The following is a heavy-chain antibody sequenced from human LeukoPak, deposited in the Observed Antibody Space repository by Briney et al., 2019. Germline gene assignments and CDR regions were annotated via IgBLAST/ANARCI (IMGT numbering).Heavy chain of an antibody. D-gene: IGHD2-2*01. Sequence: GGSLRLSCVASGFTFNTYGMHWVRQAPGKGLEWVAGISKDGSSKAYADSVKGRFTNSRDNSKNTMYLQMNSLRVEDTAVYYCAKAAYCTSTSCHFSGYAQRPLDSWGQGTLVTVSS. CDR1: GFTFNTYG. CDR2: ISKDGSSK. V-gene: IGHV3-30*18. CDR3: AKAAYCTSTSCHFSGYAQRPLDS. J-gene: IGHJ4*02.